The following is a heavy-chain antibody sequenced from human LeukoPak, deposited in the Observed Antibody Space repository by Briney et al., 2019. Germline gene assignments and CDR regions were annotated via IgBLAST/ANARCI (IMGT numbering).Heavy chain of an antibody. J-gene: IGHJ3*02. CDR1: GYSITSGFY. CDR2: IYHSGST. CDR3: ARSNGYGLVGI. Sequence: SETLSLTCAVSGYSITSGFYWGWIRQPPGKGLEWIGSIYHSGSTYYNPSLKSRVTISVDTSKNQFSLKLSSLTAADTAVYYCARSNGYGLVGIWGQGTMVTVSS. D-gene: IGHD3-10*01. V-gene: IGHV4-38-2*01.